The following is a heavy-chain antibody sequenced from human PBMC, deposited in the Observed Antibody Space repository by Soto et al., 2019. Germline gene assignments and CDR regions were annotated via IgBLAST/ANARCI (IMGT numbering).Heavy chain of an antibody. J-gene: IGHJ4*02. Sequence: QITLKESGPTLVKPTQTLTLTCTFSGFSLSSSGVGVGWIRQPPGKALDWLAFLFWNNDKRYSPSLKSRLTITSDTSKNQVVLTLTNMDPADTATYSCTHSRSGSSGWYYFDYWGQGTLVTVSS. CDR1: GFSLSSSGVG. CDR3: THSRSGSSGWYYFDY. V-gene: IGHV2-5*01. CDR2: LFWNNDK. D-gene: IGHD6-19*01.